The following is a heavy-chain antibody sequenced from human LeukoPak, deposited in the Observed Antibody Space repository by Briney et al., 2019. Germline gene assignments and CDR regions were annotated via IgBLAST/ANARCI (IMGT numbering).Heavy chain of an antibody. CDR1: GFTFSSYG. CDR2: IWYDGSNK. J-gene: IGHJ4*02. D-gene: IGHD1-26*01. CDR3: ARDSSHYLGSMDY. Sequence: GGSLRLSCAASGFTFSSYGMHWVRQAPGKGLEWVAVIWYDGSNKYYADSVKGRFTISRDNSKNTLYLQMNSLRAEDTAVYCARDSSHYLGSMDYWGQGTLVTVSS. V-gene: IGHV3-33*01.